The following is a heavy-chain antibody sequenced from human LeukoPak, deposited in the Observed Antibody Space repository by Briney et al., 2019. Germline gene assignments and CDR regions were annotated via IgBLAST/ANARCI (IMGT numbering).Heavy chain of an antibody. J-gene: IGHJ4*02. CDR1: GGSISSGGYS. Sequence: SQTLSLTCAVSGGSISSGGYSWSWIRQPPGKGLEWIGYIYHSGSTYYNPSLKSRVTISVDTSKNQSSLKLSSVTAADTAVYYCVRLSSGSSSWYDIDYWGQGTLVTVSS. CDR3: VRLSSGSSSWYDIDY. D-gene: IGHD6-13*01. CDR2: IYHSGST. V-gene: IGHV4-30-2*01.